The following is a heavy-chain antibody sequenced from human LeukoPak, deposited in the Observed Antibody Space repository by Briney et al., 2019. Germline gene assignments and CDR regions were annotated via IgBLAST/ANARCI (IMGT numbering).Heavy chain of an antibody. CDR3: ARGSSGNSGY. CDR2: IYSSGST. J-gene: IGHJ4*02. V-gene: IGHV4-61*08. CDR1: GGSISSGGYY. Sequence: SETLSLTCTVSGGSISSGGYYWSWIRQHPGKGLEWIGYIYSSGSTNYNPSLKSRVTISVDTSRNQFSLKLSSVTAADTAVYYCARGSSGNSGYWGQGTLVTVSS. D-gene: IGHD4-23*01.